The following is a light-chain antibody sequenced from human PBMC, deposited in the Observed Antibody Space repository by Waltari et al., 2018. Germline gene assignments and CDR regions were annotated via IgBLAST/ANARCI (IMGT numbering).Light chain of an antibody. CDR2: EI. CDR3: SSYTSSTTWV. Sequence: QSALTQPASVSGSPGQSITISCTGTSSDVGSYKFVPWYQQHPGKAPKLMTYEIKRPSGVFNGCSGSRSGNTASLTISGLQAEDEADYYCSSYTSSTTWVFGGGTKVTVL. J-gene: IGLJ3*02. CDR1: SSDVGSYKF. V-gene: IGLV2-14*02.